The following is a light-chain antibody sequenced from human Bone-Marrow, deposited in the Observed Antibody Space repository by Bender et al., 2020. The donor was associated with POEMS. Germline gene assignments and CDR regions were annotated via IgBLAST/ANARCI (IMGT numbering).Light chain of an antibody. Sequence: QSVLTQPPSASGTPGQRVTISCSGGSSNIGAHAVNWYQHLPGTAPKLLIYSSHRRPSEVPDRFSGSRSGTSASLAISGLQSEDEADYYCATRDDSLNGWVFRGGTKLSFL. CDR1: SSNIGAHA. CDR2: SSH. V-gene: IGLV1-44*01. J-gene: IGLJ3*02. CDR3: ATRDDSLNGWV.